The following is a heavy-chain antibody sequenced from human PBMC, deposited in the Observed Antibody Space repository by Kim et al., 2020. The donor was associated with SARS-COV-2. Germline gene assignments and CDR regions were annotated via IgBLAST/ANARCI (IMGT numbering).Heavy chain of an antibody. D-gene: IGHD3-22*01. Sequence: SETLSLTCAVSGGSISSSNWWSWVRQPPGKGLEWIGEIYHSGSTNYNPSLKSRVTISVDKSKNQFSLKLSSVTAADTAVYYCARARGGQVYYYDSSGYYLFDYWGQGNLVTVSS. CDR1: GGSISSSNW. CDR3: ARARGGQVYYYDSSGYYLFDY. J-gene: IGHJ4*02. CDR2: IYHSGST. V-gene: IGHV4-4*02.